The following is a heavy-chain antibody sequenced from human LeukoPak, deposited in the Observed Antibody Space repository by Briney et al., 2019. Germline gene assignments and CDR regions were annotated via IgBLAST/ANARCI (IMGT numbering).Heavy chain of an antibody. Sequence: GGSLRLSCAASGFTFSSYAMHWVRQAPGKEMEYVSAITSSGDSTHYARSVKGRFTISRDNSKDTVYLQMGSLRSEDLAVYYCARGPYHMLFMPTWFDTWGQGTAVTVSS. J-gene: IGHJ5*02. CDR1: GFTFSSYA. CDR2: ITSSGDST. D-gene: IGHD2/OR15-2a*01. V-gene: IGHV3-64*01. CDR3: ARGPYHMLFMPTWFDT.